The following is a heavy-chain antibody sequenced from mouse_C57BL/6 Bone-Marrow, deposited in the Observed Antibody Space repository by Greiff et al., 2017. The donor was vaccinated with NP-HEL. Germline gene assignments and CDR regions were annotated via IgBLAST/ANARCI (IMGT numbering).Heavy chain of an antibody. D-gene: IGHD1-1*01. CDR3: AEEITTVVAPPSY. V-gene: IGHV1-81*01. CDR1: GYTFTSYG. J-gene: IGHJ3*01. Sequence: VKLMESGAELARPGASVKLSCKASGYTFTSYGISWVKQRTGQGLEWIGEIYPRSGNTYYNEKFKGKATLTADKSSSTAYMELRSLTSEDSAVYFCAEEITTVVAPPSYWGQGTLVTVSA. CDR2: IYPRSGNT.